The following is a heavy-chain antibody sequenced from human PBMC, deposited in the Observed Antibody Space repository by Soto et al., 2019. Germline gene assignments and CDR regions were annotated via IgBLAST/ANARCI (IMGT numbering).Heavy chain of an antibody. CDR1: GFTFSSYA. V-gene: IGHV3-64D*06. CDR3: VKDLYYYDSSGPLDY. Sequence: PGGSLRLSCSASGFTFSSYAMHWVRQAPGKGLEYVSAISSNGGSTYYADSVKGRFTISRDNSKNTLYLQMSSLRAEDTAVYYCVKDLYYYDSSGPLDYWGQGTLVTVSS. D-gene: IGHD3-22*01. CDR2: ISSNGGST. J-gene: IGHJ4*02.